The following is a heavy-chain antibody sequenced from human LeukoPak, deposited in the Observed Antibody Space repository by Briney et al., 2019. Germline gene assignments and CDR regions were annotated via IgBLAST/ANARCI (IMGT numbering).Heavy chain of an antibody. V-gene: IGHV3-23*01. D-gene: IGHD2-15*01. J-gene: IGHJ5*02. CDR2: ISGSGGST. CDR1: GFTLSSYA. CDR3: AKSVVVVAASAGDWFDP. Sequence: PGGSLRLSCAASGFTLSSYAMSWVRQAPGKGLEWVSGISGSGGSTYHADSVKGRFTISRDNSKNTLYLQMNSLRAEDTAVYYCAKSVVVVAASAGDWFDPWGQGTLVIVSS.